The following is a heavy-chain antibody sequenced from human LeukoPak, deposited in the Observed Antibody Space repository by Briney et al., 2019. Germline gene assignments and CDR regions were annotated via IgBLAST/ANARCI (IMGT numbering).Heavy chain of an antibody. D-gene: IGHD2-15*01. CDR2: ISAYNGNT. Sequence: ASVKVSCKASGYTFTSYGISWVRQAPGQGLEWMGWISAYNGNTNYAQKLQGRVTMTTDTSTSTAYMELRSLRSDDTAVYYCARSGRTLGYCSGGSCYRCYFDYWGQGTLVTVSS. J-gene: IGHJ4*02. CDR1: GYTFTSYG. CDR3: ARSGRTLGYCSGGSCYRCYFDY. V-gene: IGHV1-18*01.